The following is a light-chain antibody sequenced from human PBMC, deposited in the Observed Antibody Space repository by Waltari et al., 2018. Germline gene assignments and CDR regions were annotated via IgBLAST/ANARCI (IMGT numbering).Light chain of an antibody. V-gene: IGKV2-30*01. J-gene: IGKJ1*01. CDR3: MQGTHWPRT. CDR2: KVS. CDR1: QSLVNSDGDTY. Sequence: DVVMTQSPLSLPVTLGQPASISCRSSQSLVNSDGDTYLSWFQQRPGQSPRRLIYKVSNRDSWVPDRFSGSGSGTDFTLKISRVEAEDVGVYYCMQGTHWPRTFGQGTKVEI.